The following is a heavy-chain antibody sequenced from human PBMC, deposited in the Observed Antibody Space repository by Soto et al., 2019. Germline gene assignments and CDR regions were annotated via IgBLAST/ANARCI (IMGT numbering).Heavy chain of an antibody. Sequence: PSVTLSLTWSVAGGSVISGGDYRIWIRQPPGKGLEWIGYIYYSGSTNYNPSLKSRLTISLDTSKNQFSLNLSSVTAADTALYYCARGFDSSGGYAFAYWGQGSLVTVSS. D-gene: IGHD6-19*01. CDR1: GGSVISGGDY. J-gene: IGHJ4*02. CDR2: IYYSGST. V-gene: IGHV4-61*08. CDR3: ARGFDSSGGYAFAY.